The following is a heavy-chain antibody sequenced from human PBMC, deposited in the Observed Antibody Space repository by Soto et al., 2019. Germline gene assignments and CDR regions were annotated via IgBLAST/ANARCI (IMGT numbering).Heavy chain of an antibody. CDR2: GSHTGSR. CDR1: GASINTGGFY. D-gene: IGHD4-17*01. V-gene: IGHV4-31*03. J-gene: IGHJ4*02. CDR3: ARVKVTTESFDS. Sequence: SETLSLTCSVSGASINTGGFYWSWVRQYPGKGLDWIGYGSHTGSRYLNPSLRSRITISLDAPNNQFSLRLTSVTAADTAVYYCARVKVTTESFDSWGQGSLVTVSS.